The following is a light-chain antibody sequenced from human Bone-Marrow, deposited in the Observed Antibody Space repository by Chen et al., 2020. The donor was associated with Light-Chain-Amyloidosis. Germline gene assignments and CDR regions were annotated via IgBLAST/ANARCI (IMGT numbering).Light chain of an antibody. CDR3: QVWDRSSDRPV. CDR1: NIVSTI. Sequence: SYVLTQPSSVSVAPGQTAPLACGGNNIVSTIVHWYQQTPGQAPLLVVYDDSDRPSGIPERLSGSNSGNTATLTISRVEAGDEADYYCQVWDRSSDRPVFGGGTKLTVL. CDR2: DDS. J-gene: IGLJ3*02. V-gene: IGLV3-21*02.